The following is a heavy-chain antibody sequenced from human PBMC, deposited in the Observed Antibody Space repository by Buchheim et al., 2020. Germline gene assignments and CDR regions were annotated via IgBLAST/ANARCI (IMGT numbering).Heavy chain of an antibody. J-gene: IGHJ6*02. V-gene: IGHV4-61*03. CDR2: LFTSGTT. CDR3: ARADYYGMDL. Sequence: QVQLQESGPGLVRPSETLSLTCTVSGDSISSGSFYWSWVRQPPGKGLEYIGYLFTSGTTYSNPSLKSRATISVDTSKNHFSLRLTSLTTADTAVYYCARADYYGMDLWGQGT. CDR1: GDSISSGSFY.